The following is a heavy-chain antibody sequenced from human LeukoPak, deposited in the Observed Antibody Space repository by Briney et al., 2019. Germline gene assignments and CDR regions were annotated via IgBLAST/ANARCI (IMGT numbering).Heavy chain of an antibody. CDR3: ATDIAAAGPNAFDY. D-gene: IGHD6-13*01. CDR2: ISAYSGNT. Sequence: ASVKVSCKASGYTFTSYGISWVRQAPGQGLEWMGWISAYSGNTNYAQKLQGRVTMTTDTSTSTAYMELRSLRSDDTAVYYCATDIAAAGPNAFDYWGRGTLVTVSS. CDR1: GYTFTSYG. J-gene: IGHJ4*02. V-gene: IGHV1-18*01.